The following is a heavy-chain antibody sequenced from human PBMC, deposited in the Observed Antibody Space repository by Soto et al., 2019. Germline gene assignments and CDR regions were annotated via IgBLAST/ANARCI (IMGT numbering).Heavy chain of an antibody. CDR2: ISGSGGST. CDR3: AKDPELRYFDWLPPQTPYYYYYMDV. V-gene: IGHV3-23*01. CDR1: GFTFSSYA. D-gene: IGHD3-9*01. Sequence: EVQLLESGGGLVQPGGSLRLSCAASGFTFSSYAMSWVRQAPGKGLEWVSAISGSGGSTYYADSVKGRFTISRDNSKNTLYLKKNSLRAEDTAVYYCAKDPELRYFDWLPPQTPYYYYYMDVWGKGTTVTVSS. J-gene: IGHJ6*03.